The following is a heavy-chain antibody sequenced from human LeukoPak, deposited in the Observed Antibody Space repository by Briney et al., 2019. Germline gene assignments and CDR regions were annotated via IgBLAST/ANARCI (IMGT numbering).Heavy chain of an antibody. CDR2: ISAYNGNT. J-gene: IGHJ4*02. CDR1: GYTFTSYG. D-gene: IGHD6-19*01. CDR3: ARDRLGSPNFDY. V-gene: IGHV1-18*01. Sequence: ASVKVSCKASGYTFTSYGISWVRQAPGQGLEWMGWISAYNGNTNYAQKLQGRVTMTRDMSTSTVYMELSSLRSEDTAVYYCARDRLGSPNFDYWGQGTLVTVSS.